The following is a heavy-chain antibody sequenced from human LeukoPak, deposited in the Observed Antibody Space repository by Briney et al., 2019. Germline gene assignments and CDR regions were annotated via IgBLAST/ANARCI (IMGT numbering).Heavy chain of an antibody. V-gene: IGHV3-23*01. Sequence: GGSLRLSCAASGFTLSSYAMSWVRQAPGEGLEWVSGISGGGSSTYYADSVKGRFTISRDNSKNTPYLQVNSLRADDTAVHYCAKMDFGSGSYYTLNSPDYWGQGTLVTVSS. J-gene: IGHJ4*02. D-gene: IGHD3-10*01. CDR1: GFTLSSYA. CDR2: ISGGGSST. CDR3: AKMDFGSGSYYTLNSPDY.